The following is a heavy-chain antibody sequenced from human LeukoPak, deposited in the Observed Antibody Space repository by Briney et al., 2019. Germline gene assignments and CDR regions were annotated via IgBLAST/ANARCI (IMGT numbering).Heavy chain of an antibody. CDR3: ARHLHSDGSRSYLNWLAP. D-gene: IGHD3-10*01. V-gene: IGHV4-61*05. CDR2: IYTSGNT. Sequence: SETLSLTCTVSGGSLSSSSYYWGWIRQPPGKGLEWIGYIYTSGNTNSNPSLKSRATISGDTSKNQFSLKLRSVPAADTAVYYCARHLHSDGSRSYLNWLAPWGQGILVTVSS. J-gene: IGHJ5*02. CDR1: GGSLSSSSYY.